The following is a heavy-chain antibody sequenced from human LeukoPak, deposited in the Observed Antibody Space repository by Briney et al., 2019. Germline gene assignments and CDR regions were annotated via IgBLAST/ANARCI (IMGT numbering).Heavy chain of an antibody. CDR2: IYTSGST. Sequence: SETLSLTCTVSGGSISSYYGSWIPQPAGKGLEWIRRIYTSGSTNYNPSLKSRVTMSVDTSKNQFSLKLSSVTAADTAVYYCARSRLFGSYYSLDYWGQGTLVTVSS. D-gene: IGHD1-26*01. J-gene: IGHJ4*02. CDR3: ARSRLFGSYYSLDY. CDR1: GGSISSYY. V-gene: IGHV4-4*07.